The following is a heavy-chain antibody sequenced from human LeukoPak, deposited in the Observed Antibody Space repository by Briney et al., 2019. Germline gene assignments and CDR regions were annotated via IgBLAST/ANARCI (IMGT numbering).Heavy chain of an antibody. CDR2: IYYSGST. V-gene: IGHV4-34*01. CDR3: ARGRVRSGGIRGSIYGMDV. D-gene: IGHD2-15*01. Sequence: MSSETLSLTCAVYGGSFSGYYWSWIRQPPGKGLEWIGSIYYSGSTYYNPSLKSRVTISVDTSKNQFSLKLSSVTAADTAVYYCARGRVRSGGIRGSIYGMDVWGQGTTVTVSS. CDR1: GGSFSGYY. J-gene: IGHJ6*02.